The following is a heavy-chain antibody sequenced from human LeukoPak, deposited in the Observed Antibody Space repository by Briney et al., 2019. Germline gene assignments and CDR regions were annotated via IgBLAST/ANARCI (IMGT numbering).Heavy chain of an antibody. CDR2: ISGSGGST. Sequence: SGGSLRLSCAASGFTFSSYAMSWVRQAPGKGLEWVSAISGSGGSTYYADSVKGRFTISRDNSKNTLYLQMNSLRAEDTAVYYCARGMHSSSWYSGFDYWGQGTLVTVSS. J-gene: IGHJ4*02. CDR1: GFTFSSYA. D-gene: IGHD6-13*01. V-gene: IGHV3-23*01. CDR3: ARGMHSSSWYSGFDY.